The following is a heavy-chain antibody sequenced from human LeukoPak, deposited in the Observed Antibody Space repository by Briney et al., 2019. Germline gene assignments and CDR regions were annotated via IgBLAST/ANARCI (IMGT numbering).Heavy chain of an antibody. CDR3: TKNAGRGRPSDL. J-gene: IGHJ5*02. V-gene: IGHV4-59*02. CDR2: IYYRGDT. Sequence: PSGTLPLTCTVSGDSVSSSYWSWVRQPPGKGLEWLAYIYYRGDTNYNPSLKSRLTISLDMSRNQVSLKLLSVTAADTAVYYCTKNAGRGRPSDLWGQGILVTVSS. D-gene: IGHD2-15*01. CDR1: GDSVSSSY.